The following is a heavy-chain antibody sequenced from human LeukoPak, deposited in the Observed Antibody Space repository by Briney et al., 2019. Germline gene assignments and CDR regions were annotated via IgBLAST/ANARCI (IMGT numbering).Heavy chain of an antibody. Sequence: PSETLSLTCTVSGGSISSYYWSWIRQPAGKGLEWIGRIYTSGSTNYNPSLKSRVTISVDTSKNQFSLKLSSVTAADTAVYYCAKTYYYGSGSYYYFDYWGQGTLVTVSS. J-gene: IGHJ4*02. CDR2: IYTSGST. CDR1: GGSISSYY. D-gene: IGHD3-10*01. V-gene: IGHV4-4*07. CDR3: AKTYYYGSGSYYYFDY.